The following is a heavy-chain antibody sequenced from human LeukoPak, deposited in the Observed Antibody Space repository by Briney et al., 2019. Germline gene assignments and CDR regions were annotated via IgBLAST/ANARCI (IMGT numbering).Heavy chain of an antibody. V-gene: IGHV3-23*01. D-gene: IGHD6-13*01. CDR1: GFTFSSYA. CDR3: AKRFLDSSSWYYYFDY. J-gene: IGHJ4*02. Sequence: PGGSLRLSCAASGFTFSSYAMSWVRQAPGKGLEWVSAISGSGGSTYYADSVKGRFTISRDNSKNTLYLQMNSLRAEDTAVYYCAKRFLDSSSWYYYFDYWGQGTLVTVSS. CDR2: ISGSGGST.